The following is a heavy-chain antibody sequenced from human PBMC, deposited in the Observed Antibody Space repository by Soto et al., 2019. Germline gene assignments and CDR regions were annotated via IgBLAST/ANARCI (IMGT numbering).Heavy chain of an antibody. D-gene: IGHD6-19*01. V-gene: IGHV3-21*01. CDR1: GFTFSSYS. CDR2: ISSSSSYI. Sequence: PGGSLRLSCAASGFTFSSYSMNWVRQAPGKGLEWVSSISSSSSYIYYADSVKGRFTTSRDNAKNSLYLQMNSLRAEDTAVYYCASPVRDGAVAGSNYYYGMDVWGPGTTVTVSS. J-gene: IGHJ6*02. CDR3: ASPVRDGAVAGSNYYYGMDV.